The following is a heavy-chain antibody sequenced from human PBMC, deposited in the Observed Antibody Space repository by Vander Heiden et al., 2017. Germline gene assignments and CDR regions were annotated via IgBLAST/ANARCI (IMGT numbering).Heavy chain of an antibody. Sequence: QVQLQESGPGLVKPSETLSLRCTAAGYSISSLYWTWLRQPAGRGLEWIGLINARRSTSYIPSLRGRVTMSVDTSKNQFSLTLSSVNAADTATYYCARAKLEPTMNTWTGWLDPWGQGILVSVSS. V-gene: IGHV4-4*07. J-gene: IGHJ5*02. CDR3: ARAKLEPTMNTWTGWLDP. D-gene: IGHD4-17*01. CDR1: GYSISSLY. CDR2: INARRST.